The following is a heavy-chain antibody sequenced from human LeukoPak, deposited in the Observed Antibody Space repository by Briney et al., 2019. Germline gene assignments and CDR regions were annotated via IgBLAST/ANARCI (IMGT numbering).Heavy chain of an antibody. CDR3: ARVRDGYNDAYDI. D-gene: IGHD5-24*01. CDR1: GFTLSRYW. CDR2: IKEDGSEK. J-gene: IGHJ3*02. V-gene: IGHV3-7*03. Sequence: GGSLRLSCAASGFTLSRYWMSWVRQAPGKGLEWVANIKEDGSEKYYVDSVKGRFTISRDNAKNSLYLQMNSLRSEDTAVYYCARVRDGYNDAYDIWGQGTMVTVTS.